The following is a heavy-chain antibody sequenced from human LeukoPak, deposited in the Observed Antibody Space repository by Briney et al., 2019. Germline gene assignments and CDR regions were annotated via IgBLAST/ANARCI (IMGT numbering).Heavy chain of an antibody. CDR3: ARPWKPRDAFDT. D-gene: IGHD1-1*01. CDR2: IYHSGST. Sequence: SETLSLTCAVSGYSISSDYYWGWIRQPPGKGLEWIGSIYHSGSTYYNPSLKSRVTISVDTSKNQFSLKLSSVTAADTAVYYCARPWKPRDAFDTWGQGTMVTVSS. V-gene: IGHV4-38-2*01. J-gene: IGHJ3*02. CDR1: GYSISSDYY.